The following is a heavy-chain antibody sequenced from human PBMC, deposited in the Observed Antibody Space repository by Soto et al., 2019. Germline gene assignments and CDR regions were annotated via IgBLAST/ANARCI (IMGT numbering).Heavy chain of an antibody. D-gene: IGHD7-27*01. CDR2: IYAGGNT. CDR3: GRVLNRLTPGVHWFDP. CDR1: GFSVSVNY. J-gene: IGHJ5*02. Sequence: EVRLVESGGDLVQPGESLRLSCAASGFSVSVNYMSWVRQAPGKGLEWVSVIYAGGNTYYADSVKGRVSISRDKSTHTLFLQTNDLRAEDAAVYFFGRVLNRLTPGVHWFDPWGQGTLVTVSS. V-gene: IGHV3-66*01.